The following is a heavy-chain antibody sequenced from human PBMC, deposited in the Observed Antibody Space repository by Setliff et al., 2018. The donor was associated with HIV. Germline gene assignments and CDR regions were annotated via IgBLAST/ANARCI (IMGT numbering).Heavy chain of an antibody. CDR2: MNPNSGNT. J-gene: IGHJ4*02. Sequence: ASVKVSCKASGYTLTGSDINWVRQATGQGLEWLGWMNPNSGNTGYAQKFQGRVTMTRDTSISTAYMELSRLRSDDTAVYYCARAPITMIVVVTPDYWGQGTLVTVSS. V-gene: IGHV1-8*02. D-gene: IGHD3-22*01. CDR1: GYTLTGSD. CDR3: ARAPITMIVVVTPDY.